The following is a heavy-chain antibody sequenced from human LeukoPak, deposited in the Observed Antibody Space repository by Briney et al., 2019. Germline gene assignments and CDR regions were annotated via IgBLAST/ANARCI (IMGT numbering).Heavy chain of an antibody. CDR3: ARVEKIAVGGRDYFDY. CDR2: ISPYNGKT. Sequence: ASVKVSCKASGGTFSSYGISWVRQAPGQGLEWMGWISPYNGKTNSAQKVQGRVTMTTDTSTSTAYMELRSLRSDDTAVYYCARVEKIAVGGRDYFDYWGQGTLVTVSS. V-gene: IGHV1-18*01. J-gene: IGHJ4*02. CDR1: GGTFSSYG. D-gene: IGHD6-19*01.